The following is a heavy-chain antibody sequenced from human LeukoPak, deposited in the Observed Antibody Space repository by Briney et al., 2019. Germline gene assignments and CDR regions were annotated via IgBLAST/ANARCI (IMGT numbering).Heavy chain of an antibody. D-gene: IGHD5-12*01. V-gene: IGHV1-18*01. Sequence: GASVKVSCTASGYTFTSYGISWVRQAPGQGLEWMGCISAYNGNTNYAQKLQGRFTMTTDTSTSTAYMELRSLRSDDTAVYYCAKGLPYSGYDYWFDPWGLGNLVTVSS. CDR1: GYTFTSYG. CDR3: AKGLPYSGYDYWFDP. J-gene: IGHJ5*02. CDR2: ISAYNGNT.